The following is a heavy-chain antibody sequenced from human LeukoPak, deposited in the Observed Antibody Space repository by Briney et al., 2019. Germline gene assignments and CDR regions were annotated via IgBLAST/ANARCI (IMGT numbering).Heavy chain of an antibody. Sequence: SETLSLTCTVSGGSISTSNYYWGWVRQPPGKGLGWIGNIFYSGSTYYSPSLKSRVTISVDTSKNQFSLKLSSVTAADTAVYYCARITMIVGVDYWGQGNLVTVSS. CDR1: GGSISTSNYY. CDR3: ARITMIVGVDY. V-gene: IGHV4-39*07. CDR2: IFYSGST. J-gene: IGHJ4*02. D-gene: IGHD3-22*01.